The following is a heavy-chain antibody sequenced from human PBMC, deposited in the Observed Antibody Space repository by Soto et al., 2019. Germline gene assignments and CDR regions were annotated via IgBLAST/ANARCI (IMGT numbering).Heavy chain of an antibody. Sequence: PSETLSLTCAVYGGSFSAYYWSWIRQPPGKGMEWIGEIDHSGSTNYNPSLESRVTISVDTSKNQFSLKVSSATAADTAVYHCARTDRAIFYGMDVWGQGTTVTVSS. CDR2: IDHSGST. CDR1: GGSFSAYY. CDR3: ARTDRAIFYGMDV. V-gene: IGHV4-34*01. D-gene: IGHD3-22*01. J-gene: IGHJ6*02.